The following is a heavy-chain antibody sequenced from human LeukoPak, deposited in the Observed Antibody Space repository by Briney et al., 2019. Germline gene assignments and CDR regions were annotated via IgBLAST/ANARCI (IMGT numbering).Heavy chain of an antibody. V-gene: IGHV1-46*01. CDR2: INPSGGST. D-gene: IGHD3-22*01. CDR1: GYTFTGYY. Sequence: ASVKVSCKASGYTFTGYYMHWVRQAPGQGLEWMGIINPSGGSTSYTQKFQGRATMTRDTSTSTVYMELRSLRSEDTAVYYCARRSSDYYWAFDYWGQGTLVTVSS. J-gene: IGHJ4*02. CDR3: ARRSSDYYWAFDY.